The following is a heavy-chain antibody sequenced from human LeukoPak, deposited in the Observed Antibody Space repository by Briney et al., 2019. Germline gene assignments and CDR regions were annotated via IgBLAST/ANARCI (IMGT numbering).Heavy chain of an antibody. D-gene: IGHD3-16*01. Sequence: GGSLRLSCAASGYTFGSYWMYWVRQAPGKGLVWVSRVNNDGSSTIYADSVKGRFTISRDNAKNTLYLQMNSLRDDDTAVYYCVRDNGGEHLWGQGTLVTVSS. J-gene: IGHJ4*02. CDR1: GYTFGSYW. V-gene: IGHV3-74*01. CDR3: VRDNGGEHL. CDR2: VNNDGSST.